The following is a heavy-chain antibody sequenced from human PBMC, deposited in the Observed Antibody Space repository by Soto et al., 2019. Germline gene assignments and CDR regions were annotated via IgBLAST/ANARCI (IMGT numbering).Heavy chain of an antibody. CDR2: ISYDGSNK. CDR3: AKDSLTYYDFWSGDNWFDR. D-gene: IGHD3-3*01. CDR1: GFTFSSYG. J-gene: IGHJ5*02. V-gene: IGHV3-30*18. Sequence: WGSLRLSCAASGFTFSSYGMHWVRQAPGKGLEWVAVISYDGSNKYYADSVKGRFTISRDNSKNTLYLQMNSLRAEDTAVYYCAKDSLTYYDFWSGDNWFDRWGQGTLVTVSS.